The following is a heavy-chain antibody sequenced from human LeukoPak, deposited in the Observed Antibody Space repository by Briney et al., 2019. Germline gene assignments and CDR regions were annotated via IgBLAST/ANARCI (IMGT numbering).Heavy chain of an antibody. V-gene: IGHV3-23*01. J-gene: IGHJ4*02. Sequence: PGGSLRPSCAASGFTFSSNAMSWVRQTAGKGLEWVSSISSSGGSTYYADSVKGRFTISRDYSKNTLYLQMNSLRAEDTAVYYCAKDLYTYGTTPLDYWGQGTLVTVSS. CDR1: GFTFSSNA. D-gene: IGHD5-18*01. CDR2: ISSSGGST. CDR3: AKDLYTYGTTPLDY.